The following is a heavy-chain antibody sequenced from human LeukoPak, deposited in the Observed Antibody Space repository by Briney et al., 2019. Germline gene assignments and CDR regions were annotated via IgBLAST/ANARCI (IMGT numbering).Heavy chain of an antibody. CDR1: GYTFTTYT. D-gene: IGHD2-15*01. V-gene: IGHV7-4-1*02. Sequence: ASVKVSCKASGYTFTTYTMNWVREAPGQGLEWMGWINTNTGNPTYAQGLTGRVVFSLDTSVSTAYLLISSLKAEDTAVYYCAIWYCSGGRCYSNARTFDYWGQGTRVTVSS. CDR3: AIWYCSGGRCYSNARTFDY. CDR2: INTNTGNP. J-gene: IGHJ4*02.